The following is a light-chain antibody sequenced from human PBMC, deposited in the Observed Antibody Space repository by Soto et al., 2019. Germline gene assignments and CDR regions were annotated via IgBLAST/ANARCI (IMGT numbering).Light chain of an antibody. CDR1: SSDFGVYGS. Sequence: QSVLTQPASVSGSPGQSITISCTGTSSDFGVYGSVSWYQQHPGKAPKLIIYGVTNRPSGVSNRFSGSKSGNTASLTVSGLQTEDEADYYCSSFRDWNTLWIFGGGTKLTVL. CDR2: GVT. CDR3: SSFRDWNTLWI. J-gene: IGLJ2*01. V-gene: IGLV2-14*01.